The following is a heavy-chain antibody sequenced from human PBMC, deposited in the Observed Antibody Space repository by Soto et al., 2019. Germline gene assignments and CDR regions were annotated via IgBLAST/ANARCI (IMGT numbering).Heavy chain of an antibody. CDR1: GGSXSDYY. J-gene: IGHJ4*02. V-gene: IGHV4-59*01. CDR2: IYYTGST. D-gene: IGHD6-19*01. Sequence: SETLSLTCTVSGGSXSDYYWSWIRQPPGKGLEWIGYIYYTGSTNYNPSLKSRVTISVDTSKNHFTLILSSVTAADTAVYYCARGRHWLDYWGPGFLVTVSS. CDR3: ARGRHWLDY.